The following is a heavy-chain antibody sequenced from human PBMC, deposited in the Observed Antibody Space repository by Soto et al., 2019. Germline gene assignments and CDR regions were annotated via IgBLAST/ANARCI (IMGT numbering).Heavy chain of an antibody. V-gene: IGHV4-31*03. CDR3: ARVDCSGGSCYYGMDV. Sequence: SETLSLTCTVSGGSISSGGYYWIWIRQHPGKGLEWIGYIYYSGSTYYNPSLKSRVTISVDTSKNQFSLKLSSVTAADTAVYYCARVDCSGGSCYYGMDVWGQGTTVTVSS. J-gene: IGHJ6*02. D-gene: IGHD2-15*01. CDR1: GGSISSGGYY. CDR2: IYYSGST.